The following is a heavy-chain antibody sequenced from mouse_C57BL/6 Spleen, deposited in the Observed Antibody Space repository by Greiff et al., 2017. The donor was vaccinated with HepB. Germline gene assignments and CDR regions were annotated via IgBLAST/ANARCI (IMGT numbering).Heavy chain of an antibody. V-gene: IGHV1-82*01. D-gene: IGHD2-2*01. CDR3: ARSGGLRGDY. CDR2: IYPGDGDT. CDR1: GYAFSSSW. Sequence: VQLKESGPELVKPGASVKISCKASGYAFSSSWMNWVKQRPGKGLEWIGRIYPGDGDTNYNGKFKGKATLTADKSSSTAYMQLSSLTSEDSAVYFCARSGGLRGDYWGQGTTLTVSS. J-gene: IGHJ2*01.